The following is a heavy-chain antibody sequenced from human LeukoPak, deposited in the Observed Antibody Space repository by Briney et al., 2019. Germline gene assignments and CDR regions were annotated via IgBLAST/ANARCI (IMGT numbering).Heavy chain of an antibody. CDR2: ISYDGSNK. D-gene: IGHD3-3*01. J-gene: IGHJ6*02. CDR3: ARDLEWLSISAYYYYGMDV. Sequence: GGSLRLSCAASGFTFSSYAMYWVRQAPGKGLEWVAVISYDGSNKYYADSVEGRFTISRDNSKNTLYLQMNSLRAEDTAVYYCARDLEWLSISAYYYYGMDVWGQGTAVTVSS. CDR1: GFTFSSYA. V-gene: IGHV3-30-3*01.